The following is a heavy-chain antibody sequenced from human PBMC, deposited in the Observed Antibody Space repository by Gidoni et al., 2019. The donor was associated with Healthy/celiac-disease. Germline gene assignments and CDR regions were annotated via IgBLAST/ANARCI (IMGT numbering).Heavy chain of an antibody. Sequence: QVQLQESGPGLVKPSGTLSLTCAVPGGSISSSNWWSWVRQPPGKGLEWIGEIYHSGSTNYNPSLKSRVTISVDKSKNQFSLKLSSVTAADTAVYYCASSGYYYGSGSNYYYYGMDVWGQGTTVTVSS. CDR3: ASSGYYYGSGSNYYYYGMDV. J-gene: IGHJ6*02. V-gene: IGHV4-4*02. CDR1: GGSISSSNW. D-gene: IGHD3-10*01. CDR2: IYHSGST.